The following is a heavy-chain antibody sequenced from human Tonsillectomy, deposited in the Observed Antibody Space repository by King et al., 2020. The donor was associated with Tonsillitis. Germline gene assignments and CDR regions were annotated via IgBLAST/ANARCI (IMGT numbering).Heavy chain of an antibody. J-gene: IGHJ4*02. CDR3: ARWGAYGDYRSFDY. D-gene: IGHD4-17*01. V-gene: IGHV3-21*01. CDR1: GFTFSSYS. Sequence: VQLVESGGGLVKPGGSLRLSCAASGFTFSSYSMNWVRQAPGRGLEWVSSISGSSTYIYYADSVKGRFTISRDNAKNSLYLQMNSLRAEDTAVYYCARWGAYGDYRSFDYWGQGTLGTVSS. CDR2: ISGSSTYI.